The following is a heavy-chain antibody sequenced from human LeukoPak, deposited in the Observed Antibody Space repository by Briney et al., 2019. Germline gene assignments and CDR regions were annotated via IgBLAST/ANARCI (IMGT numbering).Heavy chain of an antibody. Sequence: ASVKVSCKASGYTFTSYYMHWVRQAPGQGLEWMGWISAYNGNTNYAQKLQGRVTMTTDTSTSTAYMELRSLRSDDTAVYYCARGWDFWSGYPPSYYFDYWGQGTLVTVSS. V-gene: IGHV1-18*04. CDR3: ARGWDFWSGYPPSYYFDY. D-gene: IGHD3-3*01. J-gene: IGHJ4*02. CDR1: GYTFTSYY. CDR2: ISAYNGNT.